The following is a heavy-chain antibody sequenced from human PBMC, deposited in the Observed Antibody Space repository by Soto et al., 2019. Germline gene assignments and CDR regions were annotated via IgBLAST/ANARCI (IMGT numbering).Heavy chain of an antibody. Sequence: SETLSLTCTVSGGSISSGGYYWSWIRQHPGKGLEWIGYIYYSGSTYYNPSLKSRVTISVDTSKNQFSLKLSSVTAADTAVYYCARGVVPAAHYYYYYGMDVWGQGTTVTVS. CDR2: IYYSGST. V-gene: IGHV4-31*03. J-gene: IGHJ6*02. CDR1: GGSISSGGYY. CDR3: ARGVVPAAHYYYYYGMDV. D-gene: IGHD2-2*01.